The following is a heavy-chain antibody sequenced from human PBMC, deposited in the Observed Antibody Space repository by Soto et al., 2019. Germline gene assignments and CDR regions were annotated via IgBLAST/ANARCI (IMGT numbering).Heavy chain of an antibody. Sequence: EVQLVESGGGLVQPGRSLRLACSASGFTFDQYTMHWVRQAPWKGLEWVSSITLHNGTIGYADSVKGRFTISRDNAKNSLYLQMNSLRGEDTALYYCAKEMITFGDFNYYYMDVWGNGTTVTVSS. CDR2: ITLHNGTI. D-gene: IGHD3-16*01. CDR3: AKEMITFGDFNYYYMDV. V-gene: IGHV3-9*01. CDR1: GFTFDQYT. J-gene: IGHJ6*03.